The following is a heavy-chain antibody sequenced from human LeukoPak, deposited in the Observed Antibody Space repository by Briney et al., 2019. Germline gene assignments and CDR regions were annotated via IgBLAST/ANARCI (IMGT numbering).Heavy chain of an antibody. V-gene: IGHV1-2*02. Sequence: ASMKISCKSSGVTFTDHYIHCVRQGPGQGLEWMVYIVPHSTFTSSPQEFQGRVTMTRDASMSTAYMELTRLTSDDTAVYYCVREGEGPLSKDFDYWGQGTLVTVSS. D-gene: IGHD2/OR15-2a*01. CDR2: IVPHSTFT. CDR3: VREGEGPLSKDFDY. CDR1: GVTFTDHY. J-gene: IGHJ4*02.